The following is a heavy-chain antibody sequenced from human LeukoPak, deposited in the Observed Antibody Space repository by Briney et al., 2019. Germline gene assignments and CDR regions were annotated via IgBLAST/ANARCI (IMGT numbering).Heavy chain of an antibody. CDR1: GFTFSDHY. D-gene: IGHD3-16*02. CDR2: TRNKANSYTT. CDR3: ARGMITFGEVIAQYYFDY. V-gene: IGHV3-72*01. J-gene: IGHJ4*02. Sequence: GGSLRLSCAASGFTFSDHYMDWVRQAPGKGLEWVGRTRNKANSYTTEYAASVKGRFTISRDDSKNSLYLQMNSLKTEDTAVYYCARGMITFGEVIAQYYFDYWGQGTLVTVSS.